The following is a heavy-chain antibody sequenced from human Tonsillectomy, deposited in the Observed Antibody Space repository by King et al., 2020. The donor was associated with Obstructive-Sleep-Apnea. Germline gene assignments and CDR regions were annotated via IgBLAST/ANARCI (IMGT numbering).Heavy chain of an antibody. CDR3: ATVWGHIRSYYHAFDI. D-gene: IGHD1-26*01. CDR2: IDPSESDT. CDR1: GYSFTNYW. J-gene: IGHJ3*02. Sequence: QLVQSGAEVKKPGESLRISCKGSGYSFTNYWISWVRQMPGKGLESMGRIDPSESDTNYSPSFQGHVTLSADKSISTAYVQWGSLKASDTAMYYCATVWGHIRSYYHAFDIWGQGTMVTVSS. V-gene: IGHV5-10-1*01.